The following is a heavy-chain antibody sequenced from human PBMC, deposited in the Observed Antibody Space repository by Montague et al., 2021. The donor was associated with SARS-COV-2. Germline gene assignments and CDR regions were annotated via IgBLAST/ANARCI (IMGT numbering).Heavy chain of an antibody. Sequence: TLSLTCTVSGGSISSGGYYWSWIRQHPGKGLEWIGYIYYSGSTYYNPSLQSRVTISVDTSKTQFSLKLSSVTAADTAVYYCARVHIVVVTAMRYFDLWGRGALVTVSS. J-gene: IGHJ2*01. CDR3: ARVHIVVVTAMRYFDL. CDR2: IYYSGST. V-gene: IGHV4-31*03. CDR1: GGSISSGGYY. D-gene: IGHD2-21*02.